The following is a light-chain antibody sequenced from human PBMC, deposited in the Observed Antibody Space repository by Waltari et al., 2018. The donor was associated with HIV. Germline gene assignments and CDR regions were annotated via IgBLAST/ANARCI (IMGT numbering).Light chain of an antibody. V-gene: IGLV1-44*01. Sequence: SVLTQPPSASGTPGQSATISCSGTSSNIGCDTVTWYQHPPGPAPKLLIYRNNERPSGVPDRFSGSKSGTSASLTISGLQSEDEADYYCAAWDDTLNGPVFGGGTKLTVL. J-gene: IGLJ3*02. CDR3: AAWDDTLNGPV. CDR2: RNN. CDR1: SSNIGCDT.